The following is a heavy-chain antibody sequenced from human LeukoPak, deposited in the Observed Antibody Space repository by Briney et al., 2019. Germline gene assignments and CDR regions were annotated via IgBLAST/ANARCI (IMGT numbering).Heavy chain of an antibody. Sequence: PSETLSLTCTVSGGSISSYYWSWIRIRQPAGRGLEWIGRTHSSGNTNYNPSLKGRVTMSVDTSKNQFSLSLTSVTAGDTAVYYCARTTAHWYFDLWGRGTLVSVSS. CDR2: THSSGNT. D-gene: IGHD2-21*02. J-gene: IGHJ2*01. CDR1: GGSISSYY. V-gene: IGHV4-4*07. CDR3: ARTTAHWYFDL.